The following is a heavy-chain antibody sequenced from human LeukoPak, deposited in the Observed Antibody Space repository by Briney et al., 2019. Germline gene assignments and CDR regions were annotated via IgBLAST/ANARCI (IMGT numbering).Heavy chain of an antibody. D-gene: IGHD3-22*01. Sequence: SETLSLTCTVSGGPISSSSYYWGWIRQPPGKGLEWIGSIYYSGSTYYNPSLKSRVTISVDTSKNQFSLKLSSVTAADTAVYYCARQEDPYYDSSGYYYRFDYWGQGTLVTVSS. CDR1: GGPISSSSYY. CDR2: IYYSGST. J-gene: IGHJ4*02. V-gene: IGHV4-39*01. CDR3: ARQEDPYYDSSGYYYRFDY.